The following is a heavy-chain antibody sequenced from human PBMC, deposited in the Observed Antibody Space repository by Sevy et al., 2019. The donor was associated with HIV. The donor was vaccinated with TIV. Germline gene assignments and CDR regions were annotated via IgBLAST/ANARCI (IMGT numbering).Heavy chain of an antibody. CDR1: GGSVRSGSYY. D-gene: IGHD4-17*01. J-gene: IGHJ6*02. CDR3: ARAYGDYVPYYYGMDV. V-gene: IGHV4-61*01. Sequence: SETLSLTCTVSGGSVRSGSYYWSWIRQPPGKGLEWIGYIYYSGSTNYNPSLKSRVTISVDTSKNQFSLKLSSVTAADTAVYYCARAYGDYVPYYYGMDVWGQWTTVTVSS. CDR2: IYYSGST.